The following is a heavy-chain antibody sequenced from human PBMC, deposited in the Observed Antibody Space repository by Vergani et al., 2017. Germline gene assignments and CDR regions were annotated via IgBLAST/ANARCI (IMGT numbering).Heavy chain of an antibody. CDR3: AKVATGTTRYYYYYYMDV. J-gene: IGHJ6*03. Sequence: QVQLVESGGGVVQPGRSLRLSCAASGFTFSSYGMHWVRQAPGKGLEWVAVISYDGSNKYYAYSVKGRFTISRDNSKNTLYLQMNSLRAEDTAVYYCAKVATGTTRYYYYYYMDVWGKGTTVTVSS. CDR2: ISYDGSNK. D-gene: IGHD1-1*01. CDR1: GFTFSSYG. V-gene: IGHV3-30*18.